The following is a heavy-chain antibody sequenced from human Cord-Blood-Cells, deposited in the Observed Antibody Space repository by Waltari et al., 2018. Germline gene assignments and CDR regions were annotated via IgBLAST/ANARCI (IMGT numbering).Heavy chain of an antibody. D-gene: IGHD6-6*01. CDR2: INPNSGGT. V-gene: IGHV1-2*02. CDR1: GYTFTGYY. CDR3: ARVEVWQLGDAFDI. J-gene: IGHJ3*02. Sequence: QVQLVQSGAEVKKPGASVKVSCKASGYTFTGYYMHWVRQAPGQGLEWMGWINPNSGGTNDAQKFQGRVTMTRDTSISTAYMELSRLRSDDTAVYYCARVEVWQLGDAFDIWGQGTMVTVSS.